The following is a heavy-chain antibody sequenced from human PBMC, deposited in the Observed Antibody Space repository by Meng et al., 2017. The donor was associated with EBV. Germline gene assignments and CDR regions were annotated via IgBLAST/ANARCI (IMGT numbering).Heavy chain of an antibody. CDR1: GGPFRNYA. V-gene: IGHV1-69*01. D-gene: IGHD3-10*01. CDR2: FLPTLGAP. Sequence: QWQLGRSAAGVKKPGSSVKVSCKTSGGPFRNYAISWVRQAPGQGLEWLGGFLPTLGAPNYAQKFHGRVSITADESTSTHYMDLSSLRSEDTAVYYCASESGRGYTPDYWGQGTLVTVSS. CDR3: ASESGRGYTPDY. J-gene: IGHJ4*02.